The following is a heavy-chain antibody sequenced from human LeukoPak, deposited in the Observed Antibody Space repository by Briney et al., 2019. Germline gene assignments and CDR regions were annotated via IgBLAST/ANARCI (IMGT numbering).Heavy chain of an antibody. J-gene: IGHJ4*02. CDR1: GSTFSSYG. D-gene: IGHD2/OR15-2a*01. CDR3: AKDGDKGNSPYFDY. Sequence: GGSLRLSCAASGSTFSSYGMHWVRQAPGKGLEWVAGISYNGSNKYYADSVKVRFTISRDNSKKTLYLQMNSLRAEDTAVYYCAKDGDKGNSPYFDYWGQGTLVTVSS. CDR2: ISYNGSNK. V-gene: IGHV3-30*18.